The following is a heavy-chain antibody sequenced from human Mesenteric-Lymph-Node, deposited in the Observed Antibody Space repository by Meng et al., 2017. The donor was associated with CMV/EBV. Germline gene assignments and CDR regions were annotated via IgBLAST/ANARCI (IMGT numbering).Heavy chain of an antibody. Sequence: GESLKISCAASGFTFRSYSMNWVRQAPGKGLEWVSSISSSSSYIYYADSVKGRFTISRDNAKNSLYLQMNSLRAEDTAVYYCARDTTYYYDSSDVYPVGYGMDVWGQGTTVTVSS. V-gene: IGHV3-21*01. CDR2: ISSSSSYI. CDR1: GFTFRSYS. D-gene: IGHD3-22*01. CDR3: ARDTTYYYDSSDVYPVGYGMDV. J-gene: IGHJ6*02.